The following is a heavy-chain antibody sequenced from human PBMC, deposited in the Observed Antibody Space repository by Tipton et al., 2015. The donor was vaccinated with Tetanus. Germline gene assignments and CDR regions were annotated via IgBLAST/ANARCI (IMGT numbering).Heavy chain of an antibody. Sequence: SLRLSCAASGFTFSSHWMNWVRQAPGKGLGWVAAIWNDGSYKYYADSVKGRFTVSRDNSKNTLYLEMNSLRAEDTAVYYCARVGISQNAYSYVYHGLDVWGQGTTVTVSS. V-gene: IGHV3-33*08. J-gene: IGHJ6*02. CDR3: ARVGISQNAYSYVYHGLDV. CDR1: GFTFSSHW. D-gene: IGHD5-18*01. CDR2: IWNDGSYK.